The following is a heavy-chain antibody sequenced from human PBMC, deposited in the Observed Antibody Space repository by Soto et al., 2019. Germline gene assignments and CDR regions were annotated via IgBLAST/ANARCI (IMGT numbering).Heavy chain of an antibody. V-gene: IGHV1-18*01. J-gene: IGHJ4*02. D-gene: IGHD3-22*01. CDR2: ISAYNGNT. CDR3: ARESGYYYDSSGYPFPPPHFDY. Sequence: GASVKVSCKASGYTFTSYGISWVRQAPGQGLEWMGWISAYNGNTNYAQKLQGRVTMTTDTSTSTAYMELRSLRSDDTAVYYCARESGYYYDSSGYPFPPPHFDYWGQGTLVTVS. CDR1: GYTFTSYG.